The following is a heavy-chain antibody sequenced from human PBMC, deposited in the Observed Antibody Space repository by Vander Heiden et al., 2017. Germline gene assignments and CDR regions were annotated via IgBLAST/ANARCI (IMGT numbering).Heavy chain of an antibody. J-gene: IGHJ3*02. Sequence: QVQLQESGPGLVKPSPTLSLTCTVSGGSISRGGYYWSWIRQHPGKGLEWIGYIYYSGSTYYNPSLKSRVTISVDTSKNQFSLKLSSVTAADTAVYYCASGYCSGGSCPPRAFDIWGHGTMVTVSS. CDR3: ASGYCSGGSCPPRAFDI. CDR2: IYYSGST. D-gene: IGHD2-15*01. V-gene: IGHV4-31*03. CDR1: GGSISRGGYY.